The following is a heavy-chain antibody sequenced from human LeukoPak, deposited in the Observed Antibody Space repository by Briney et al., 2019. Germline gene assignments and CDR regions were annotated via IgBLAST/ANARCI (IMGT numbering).Heavy chain of an antibody. J-gene: IGHJ4*02. CDR3: ATGRDTTGYWGH. V-gene: IGHV7-4-1*01. D-gene: IGHD3-22*01. CDR2: IDTNTGNP. CDR1: GYTFTSKT. Sequence: ASVKVSCKTSGYTFTSKTINWVRQAPGQGLEWMGWIDTNTGNPTYAQGFTGRFVFSLDTSVSTTYLQIYSLKAEDTVVYYCATGRDTTGYWGHWGQGSLVTVSS.